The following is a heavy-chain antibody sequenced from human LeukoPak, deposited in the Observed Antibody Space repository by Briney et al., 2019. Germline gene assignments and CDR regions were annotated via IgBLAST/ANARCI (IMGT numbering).Heavy chain of an antibody. CDR3: ARDEEEAFDI. CDR1: GFTFSSYG. J-gene: IGHJ3*02. Sequence: GGSLRLSCAASGFTFSSYGMHWVRQAPGKGLEWAAVIWYDGSNKYYADSVKGRFTISRDNSKNTLYLLLNSLRAEDTAVYYCARDEEEAFDIWGQGTMVTVSS. CDR2: IWYDGSNK. V-gene: IGHV3-33*01.